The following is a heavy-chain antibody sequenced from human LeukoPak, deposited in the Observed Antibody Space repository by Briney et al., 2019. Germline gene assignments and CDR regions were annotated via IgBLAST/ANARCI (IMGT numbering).Heavy chain of an antibody. J-gene: IGHJ4*02. D-gene: IGHD3-16*01. CDR3: ASLRY. Sequence: WGSLRLSCAASELTFSRYSMNWVRQAPGKGLEWVSSISSSSSYIYYADSVKGRFTISRDSAKNSLYLQMNSLRAEDTAVYYCASLRYWGQGTLVTVSS. V-gene: IGHV3-21*01. CDR1: ELTFSRYS. CDR2: ISSSSSYI.